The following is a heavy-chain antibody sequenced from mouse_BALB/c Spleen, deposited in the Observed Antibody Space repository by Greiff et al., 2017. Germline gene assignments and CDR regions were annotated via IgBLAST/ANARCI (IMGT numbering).Heavy chain of an antibody. J-gene: IGHJ2*01. V-gene: IGHV1-5*01. CDR2: IYPGNSDT. Sequence: VQLQQSGTVLARPGASVKMSCKASGYSFTSYWMHWVKQRPGQGLEWIGAIYPGNSDTSYNQKFKGKAKLTAVTSASTAYMELSSLTNEDSAVYYCTRLVPLLRLQGYWGQGTTLTVSS. D-gene: IGHD1-2*01. CDR1: GYSFTSYW. CDR3: TRLVPLLRLQGY.